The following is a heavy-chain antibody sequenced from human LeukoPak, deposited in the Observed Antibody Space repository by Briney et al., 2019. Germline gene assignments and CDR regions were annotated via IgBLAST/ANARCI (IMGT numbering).Heavy chain of an antibody. CDR3: ARAATTVTQWDY. J-gene: IGHJ4*02. Sequence: PGGSLRLSCAASGFTVSSNYMSWVRQAPGKGLEWVSAIYSGGTTYYADSVRDRFTISRDNSKSTVYLQMNSLRAEDTAVYYCARAATTVTQWDYWGQGTLVTVSS. V-gene: IGHV3-53*01. D-gene: IGHD1-26*01. CDR2: IYSGGTT. CDR1: GFTVSSNY.